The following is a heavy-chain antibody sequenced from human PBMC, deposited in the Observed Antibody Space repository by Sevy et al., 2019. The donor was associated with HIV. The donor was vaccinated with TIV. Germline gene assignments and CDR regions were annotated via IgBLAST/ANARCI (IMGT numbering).Heavy chain of an antibody. D-gene: IGHD2-21*01. J-gene: IGHJ6*02. Sequence: GESLKISCAASGFTLYKSAMHWVRQVPGKALEWVSLISRDGDSIYYADSVKGRFTISRDNSKNSLYLQMNNLTIEDTALYYCARVYCGATNCNTHYYYGLDVWGQGTTVTVSS. CDR1: GFTLYKSA. CDR2: ISRDGDSI. V-gene: IGHV3-43*01. CDR3: ARVYCGATNCNTHYYYGLDV.